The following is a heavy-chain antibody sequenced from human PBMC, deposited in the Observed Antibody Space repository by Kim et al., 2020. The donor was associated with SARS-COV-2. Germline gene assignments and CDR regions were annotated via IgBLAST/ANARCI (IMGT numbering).Heavy chain of an antibody. CDR3: AKDKSLGQLWNH. D-gene: IGHD5-18*01. J-gene: IGHJ5*02. Sequence: YSPASWNGRFTISRENSKNTPYLQMSSLRAEDTAIYYCAKDKSLGQLWNHWGQGTLVTVSS. V-gene: IGHV3-23*01.